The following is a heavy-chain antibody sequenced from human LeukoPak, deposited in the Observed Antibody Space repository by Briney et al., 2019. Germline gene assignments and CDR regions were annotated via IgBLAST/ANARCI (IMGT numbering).Heavy chain of an antibody. D-gene: IGHD3-10*01. CDR1: GFTFSSYA. CDR3: AKDRITMVRGVSRNLVYYYYGMDV. V-gene: IGHV3-23*01. Sequence: PGGSLTLSCAASGFTFSSYAMSWVRQAPGKGLEWVSAISGSGGSTYYADSVKGRFTISRDNSKNTLYLQMNSLRAEDTAVYYCAKDRITMVRGVSRNLVYYYYGMDVWGQGTTVTVSS. J-gene: IGHJ6*02. CDR2: ISGSGGST.